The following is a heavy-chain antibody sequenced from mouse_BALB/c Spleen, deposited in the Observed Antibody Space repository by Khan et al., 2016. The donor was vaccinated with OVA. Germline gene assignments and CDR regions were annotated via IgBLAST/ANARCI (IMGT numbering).Heavy chain of an antibody. CDR2: INPSDGDT. Sequence: QVQLQQSGAELVKPGASVKLSCKASGYTFTSYYMYWVKQRPGQGLEWIGEINPSDGDTNFNEKFKSKATLTVDKYSSTAYMQLSSLTSEDSAVYYCTRSGYGTFAYWGQGTLVTVSA. J-gene: IGHJ3*01. CDR1: GYTFTSYY. V-gene: IGHV1S81*02. CDR3: TRSGYGTFAY. D-gene: IGHD2-1*01.